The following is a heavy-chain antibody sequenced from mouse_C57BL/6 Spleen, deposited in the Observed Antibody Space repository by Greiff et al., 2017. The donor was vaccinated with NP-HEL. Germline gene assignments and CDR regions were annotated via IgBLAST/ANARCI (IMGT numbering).Heavy chain of an antibody. Sequence: QVQLKQSGAELVRPGTSVKVSCKASGYAFTNYLIEWVKQRPGQGLEWIGVINPGSGGTNYNEKFKGKATLTADKSSSTAYMQLSSLTSEDSAVYFCARRAQATGYWGQGTTLTVSS. V-gene: IGHV1-54*01. CDR1: GYAFTNYL. CDR3: ARRAQATGY. D-gene: IGHD3-2*02. CDR2: INPGSGGT. J-gene: IGHJ2*01.